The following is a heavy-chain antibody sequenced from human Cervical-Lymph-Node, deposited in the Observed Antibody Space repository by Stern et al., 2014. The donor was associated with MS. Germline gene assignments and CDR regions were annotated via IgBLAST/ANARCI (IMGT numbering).Heavy chain of an antibody. CDR1: GFTFDDYA. V-gene: IGHV3-9*01. D-gene: IGHD6-13*01. CDR3: VKDEAIGAAGYYYYGMDV. Sequence: EVQLVQSGGGLVQPGRSLRLSCAASGFTFDDYAMHWVRQAPGKGLEWVSRITWNSGSIGYADSVKGRFTISRDNAKNSLYLQMNSLRAEDTALYYCVKDEAIGAAGYYYYGMDVWGQGTTVTVSS. J-gene: IGHJ6*02. CDR2: ITWNSGSI.